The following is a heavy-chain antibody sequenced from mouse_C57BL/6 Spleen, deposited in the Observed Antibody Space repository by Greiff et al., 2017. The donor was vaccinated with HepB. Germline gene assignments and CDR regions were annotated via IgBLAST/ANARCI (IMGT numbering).Heavy chain of an antibody. D-gene: IGHD4-1*01. V-gene: IGHV1-54*01. CDR1: GYAFTNYL. CDR2: INPGSGGT. Sequence: QVQLQQSGAELVRPGTSVKVSCKASGYAFTNYLIEWVKQRPGQGLEWIGVINPGSGGTNYNEKFKGKATLTADKSSSTAYMQLSSLTSEDSAVYFCARRELGRGYFDYWGQGTTLTVSS. CDR3: ARRELGRGYFDY. J-gene: IGHJ2*01.